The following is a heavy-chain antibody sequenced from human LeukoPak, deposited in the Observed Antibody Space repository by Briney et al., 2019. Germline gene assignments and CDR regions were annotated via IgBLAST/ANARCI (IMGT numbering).Heavy chain of an antibody. CDR1: GYTFSNYG. V-gene: IGHV1-18*04. CDR3: ARRIFGDYVFDY. J-gene: IGHJ4*02. CDR2: ISAYNGNT. D-gene: IGHD4-17*01. Sequence: ASVKVSCKASGYTFSNYGISWVRQAPGQGLEWMGWISAYNGNTYYAQNFQGRVTMTTDTSTTTAYMELRSLRSDDTAVYYCARRIFGDYVFDYWGQGTPVTVSS.